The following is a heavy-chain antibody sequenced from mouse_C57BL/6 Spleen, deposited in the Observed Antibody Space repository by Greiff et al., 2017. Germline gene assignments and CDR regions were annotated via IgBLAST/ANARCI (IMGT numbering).Heavy chain of an antibody. CDR1: GYSFTSGYY. CDR2: ISYDGSN. Sequence: ESGPGLVKPSQSLSLTCSVTGYSFTSGYYWNWIRQFPGNKLEWMGYISYDGSNNYNTSLKNRISITRDTSKNQFFLKLNSVATEDTATYYCARDGENSSDYWFAYWGQGTLVTVSA. J-gene: IGHJ3*01. V-gene: IGHV3-6*01. CDR3: ARDGENSSDYWFAY. D-gene: IGHD3-2*02.